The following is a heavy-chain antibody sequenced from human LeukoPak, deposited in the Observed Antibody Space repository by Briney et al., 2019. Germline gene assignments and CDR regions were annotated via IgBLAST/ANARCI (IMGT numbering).Heavy chain of an antibody. CDR3: ARASNIRPGDY. D-gene: IGHD2-2*02. J-gene: IGHJ4*02. Sequence: GASVKVSCKASGGTFSSYGISWVRQAPGQGLEWMGGIIPTLGATNYARKFHGRVTITADESTSTAYMELSGLRSEDTAVYYCARASNIRPGDYWGQGTLVTVSS. CDR1: GGTFSSYG. CDR2: IIPTLGAT. V-gene: IGHV1-69*13.